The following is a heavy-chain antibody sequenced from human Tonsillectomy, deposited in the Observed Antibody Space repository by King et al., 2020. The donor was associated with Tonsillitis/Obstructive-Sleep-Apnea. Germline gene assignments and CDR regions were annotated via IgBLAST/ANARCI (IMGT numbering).Heavy chain of an antibody. J-gene: IGHJ4*02. CDR2: ISYDGSNK. Sequence: HVQLVESGGGVVQPGRSLRLSCAASGFTFSSYGMHWVRQAPGKGLERVAVISYDGSNKYYADSVKGRFTISRDNSKNTLYLQMNSLRAEDTAVYYCAKSASSSWLFDYWGQGTLVTVSS. CDR3: AKSASSSWLFDY. V-gene: IGHV3-30*18. D-gene: IGHD6-13*01. CDR1: GFTFSSYG.